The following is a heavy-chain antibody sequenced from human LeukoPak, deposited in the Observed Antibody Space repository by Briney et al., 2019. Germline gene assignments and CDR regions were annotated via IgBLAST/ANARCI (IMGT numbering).Heavy chain of an antibody. J-gene: IGHJ4*02. D-gene: IGHD6-6*01. CDR3: ARDGAVAARPDSD. CDR1: GGTISSYT. Sequence: SVKVSCKASGGTISSYTISWVRQAPGQGLEWMGRIIPILGIANYAQKFQGRVTITADKSTSTAYMELSSLRSEDTAVYYCARDGAVAARPDSDWGQGTLVTVSS. CDR2: IIPILGIA. V-gene: IGHV1-69*04.